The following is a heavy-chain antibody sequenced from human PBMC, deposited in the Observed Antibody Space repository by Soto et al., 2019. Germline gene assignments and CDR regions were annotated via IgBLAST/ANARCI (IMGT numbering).Heavy chain of an antibody. CDR3: ARHVPAAGYYYGIDV. V-gene: IGHV1-69*13. Sequence: SVKVSCKASGGTFSSYAISWVRQAPGQGLEWMGGIIPIFGTANYAQKFQGRVTITADESTSTAYMELSSLRSEDTAVYYCARHVPAAGYYYGIDVWGQGTTVTVSS. CDR1: GGTFSSYA. J-gene: IGHJ6*02. D-gene: IGHD2-2*01. CDR2: IIPIFGTA.